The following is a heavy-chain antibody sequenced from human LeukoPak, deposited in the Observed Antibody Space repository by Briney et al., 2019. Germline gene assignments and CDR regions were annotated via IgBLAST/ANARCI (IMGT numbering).Heavy chain of an antibody. Sequence: PGGSLRLSCAASGFTFSTYVMHWVRQAPGKGLEWVALIWYDGSNKYYADSVQGRITISRDSSKNTLYLQMNSLRAEDTAVYYCARAGTPYCGSDCYFFSHWGQGTLATVSS. CDR1: GFTFSTYV. CDR2: IWYDGSNK. J-gene: IGHJ4*02. CDR3: ARAGTPYCGSDCYFFSH. D-gene: IGHD2-21*02. V-gene: IGHV3-33*01.